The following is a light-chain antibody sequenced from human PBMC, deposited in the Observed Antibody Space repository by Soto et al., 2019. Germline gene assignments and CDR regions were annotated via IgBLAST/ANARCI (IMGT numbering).Light chain of an antibody. CDR1: QSVSSN. CDR3: QQYNDWPPQLT. J-gene: IGKJ4*01. V-gene: IGKV3-15*01. Sequence: EIVMTQSPATLSVSPGERVTLSCRASQSVSSNLAWYQQKFGQAPRLLIYGASTRATGVPARFSGSGSGTEFTLTISSLQSEDFAIYYCQQYNDWPPQLTFGGGTKVEIK. CDR2: GAS.